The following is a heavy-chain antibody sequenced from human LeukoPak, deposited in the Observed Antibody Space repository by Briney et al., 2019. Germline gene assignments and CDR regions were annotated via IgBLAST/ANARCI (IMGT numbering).Heavy chain of an antibody. D-gene: IGHD3-10*01. CDR1: GYTFTSYD. Sequence: ASVKVSCKASGYTFTSYDINWVRQATGQGLEWMGWMNPNSGNTGYAQKFQGRVTMTRNTSISTAYMELSSLRSEDTAVYYCAREALPMVRGVITRNWFDPWGQGTLVTVSS. CDR3: AREALPMVRGVITRNWFDP. V-gene: IGHV1-8*01. CDR2: MNPNSGNT. J-gene: IGHJ5*02.